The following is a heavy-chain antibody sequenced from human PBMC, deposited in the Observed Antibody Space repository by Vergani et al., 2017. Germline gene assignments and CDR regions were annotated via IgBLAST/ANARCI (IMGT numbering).Heavy chain of an antibody. J-gene: IGHJ6*02. V-gene: IGHV3-23*01. CDR1: GFTFSSYA. Sequence: EVQLWESGGGLVQPGGSLRLSCAASGFTFSSYAMSWVRQAPGKGLEWVSSISCSGGSTYYADSLKGRLTISRDNSKNSLYLQMNSLSAEDTAVYYCATDLSSRLVAATLYYYYGMDVWGQGTTVTVSS. CDR2: ISCSGGST. D-gene: IGHD2-15*01. CDR3: ATDLSSRLVAATLYYYYGMDV.